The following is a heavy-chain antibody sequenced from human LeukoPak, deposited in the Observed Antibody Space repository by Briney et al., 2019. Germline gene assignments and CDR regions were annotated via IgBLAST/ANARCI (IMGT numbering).Heavy chain of an antibody. J-gene: IGHJ3*02. D-gene: IGHD6-13*01. CDR2: IYTSGST. Sequence: PSETLSLTCTVSGGSISSYYWSWIRQPAGKGLEWIGRIYTSGSTDYNPSLRSRVTMSVDTSKNQFSLKLNSVTAADTAVYYCARDRGIAARTDAFDIWGQGTMVTVSS. CDR1: GGSISSYY. CDR3: ARDRGIAARTDAFDI. V-gene: IGHV4-4*07.